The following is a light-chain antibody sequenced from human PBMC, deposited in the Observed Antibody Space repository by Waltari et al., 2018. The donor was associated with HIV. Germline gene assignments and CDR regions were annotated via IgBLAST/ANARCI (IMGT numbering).Light chain of an antibody. Sequence: QTVVTQEPSLTVSPGGTVTLTCASSTGAVTSGYPPNWFQQKPGQAPRALIYGTTNKHAWTPARFSGSLLGGKAALTLSGVQPEDEAEYYCLLYYGGAWVFGGGTKLTVL. CDR3: LLYYGGAWV. V-gene: IGLV7-43*01. CDR2: GTT. J-gene: IGLJ3*02. CDR1: TGAVTSGYP.